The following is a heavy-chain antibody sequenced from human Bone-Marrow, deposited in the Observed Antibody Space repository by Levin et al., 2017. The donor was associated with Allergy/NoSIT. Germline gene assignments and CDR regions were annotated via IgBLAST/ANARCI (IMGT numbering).Heavy chain of an antibody. V-gene: IGHV3-48*01. Sequence: GGSLRLSCAASGFTFSSYSMNWVRQAPGKGLEWVSYISSGSTTIDYAASVKGRFTISRDNAKNSLYLQMESLSADDTAVYYCAKDEYVWNSHRFIDYWGQGTLVTVSS. CDR3: AKDEYVWNSHRFIDY. J-gene: IGHJ4*02. CDR1: GFTFSSYS. CDR2: ISSGSTTI. D-gene: IGHD3-16*02.